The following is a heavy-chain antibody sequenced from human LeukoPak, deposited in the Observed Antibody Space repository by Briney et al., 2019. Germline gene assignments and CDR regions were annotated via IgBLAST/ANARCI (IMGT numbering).Heavy chain of an antibody. Sequence: ASVKVSCKASGGTFSSYAISWVRQAPGQGLGWMGRIIPIFGTANYAQKFQGGVTITTDESTSTAYMELSSLRSEDTAVYYCARDLDYYYYMDVWGKGTTVTVSS. CDR3: ARDLDYYYYMDV. CDR1: GGTFSSYA. CDR2: IIPIFGTA. J-gene: IGHJ6*03. V-gene: IGHV1-69*05.